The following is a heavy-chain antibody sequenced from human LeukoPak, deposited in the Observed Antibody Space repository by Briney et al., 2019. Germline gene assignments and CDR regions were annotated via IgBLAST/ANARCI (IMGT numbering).Heavy chain of an antibody. D-gene: IGHD5-12*01. CDR2: IRSKANSYAT. V-gene: IGHV3-73*01. CDR1: GFTFSGSA. J-gene: IGHJ4*02. CDR3: TRHGYSGYDVDY. Sequence: GGSLKLSCAASGFTFSGSAMHWVRQASGKGLEWVGRIRSKANSYATAYAASVKGRFTISRDDSKNTAYLRMNSLKTEDTAVYYCTRHGYSGYDVDYWGQGTLVTVSS.